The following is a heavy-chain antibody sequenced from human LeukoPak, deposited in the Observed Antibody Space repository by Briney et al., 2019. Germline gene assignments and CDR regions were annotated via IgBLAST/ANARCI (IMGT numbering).Heavy chain of an antibody. Sequence: ASVKVSCKASGYTFTCYYMHWVRQAPGQGLEWMGWINPNSGGTNYAQKFQGWVTMTRDTSISTAYMELSRLRSDDTAVYYCARAGAVAAPPNAFDIWGQGRMVTVSS. V-gene: IGHV1-2*04. CDR2: INPNSGGT. CDR3: ARAGAVAAPPNAFDI. CDR1: GYTFTCYY. D-gene: IGHD6-19*01. J-gene: IGHJ3*02.